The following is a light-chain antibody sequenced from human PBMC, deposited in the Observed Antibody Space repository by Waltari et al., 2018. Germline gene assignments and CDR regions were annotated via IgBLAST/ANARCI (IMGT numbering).Light chain of an antibody. CDR2: LGA. J-gene: IGKJ2*01. V-gene: IGKV2-28*01. CDR3: MQALQTPRT. Sequence: DIVMTQSPLSLPVTPGEPASISCRSSQGLLHSNGYNYLDWYLEKPGQSPQLLIYLGANRASWVPDRFSRSGSGTDFTLKISRVEAEDVGVYYCMQALQTPRTFGQGTKLEIK. CDR1: QGLLHSNGYNY.